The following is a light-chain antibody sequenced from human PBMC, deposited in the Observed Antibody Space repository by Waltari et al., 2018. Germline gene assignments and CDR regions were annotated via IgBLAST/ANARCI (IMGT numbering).Light chain of an antibody. V-gene: IGKV3-20*01. J-gene: IGKJ4*02. CDR3: HQSEKSPMT. CDR1: QTVRSTG. Sequence: IVLTQSPDNLSLSPGDTVTFSCRPGQTVRSTGLAWYQQRPGQAPRLLIFDSSRRATGIPDRFSGRGSATDFTLTISRLETEDVGIYYCHQSEKSPMTFGRGTRLEIK. CDR2: DSS.